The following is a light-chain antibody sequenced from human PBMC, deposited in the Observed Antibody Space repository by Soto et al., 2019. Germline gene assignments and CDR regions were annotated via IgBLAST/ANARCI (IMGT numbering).Light chain of an antibody. J-gene: IGKJ4*01. CDR1: QSIRSW. V-gene: IGKV1-5*01. Sequence: DIQMTQSPSTLSASVGDRVTITCRASQSIRSWLAWFQQKPGKAPKLLISDASSLESGVPSRFSGSGSETQVTLTISSLQHEDFATSYCQQYNTSQLTFGGGTQVEIK. CDR3: QQYNTSQLT. CDR2: DAS.